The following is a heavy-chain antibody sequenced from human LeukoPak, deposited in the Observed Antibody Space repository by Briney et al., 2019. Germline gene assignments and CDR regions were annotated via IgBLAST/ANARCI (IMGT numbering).Heavy chain of an antibody. J-gene: IGHJ4*02. V-gene: IGHV3-30*04. CDR2: ISYDGGNK. Sequence: GGSLRLSCAASGFTFSSYAMHWVRQAPGKGLEWVAVISYDGGNKYYADSVKGRFTISRDNSKNTLYLQMNSLRAEDTAVYYCTTYYLLVRTFDYWGQGTLVTVSS. D-gene: IGHD3-10*01. CDR1: GFTFSSYA. CDR3: TTYYLLVRTFDY.